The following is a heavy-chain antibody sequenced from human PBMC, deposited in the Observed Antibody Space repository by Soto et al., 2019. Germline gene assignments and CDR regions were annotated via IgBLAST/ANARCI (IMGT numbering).Heavy chain of an antibody. CDR1: GCSIAEIA. Sequence: GSAVKACWKVWGCSIAEIALQWGRPAPGRGIEWMGGFDPEDGETIYAQKFQGRVTMTEDKSTDTAYMELSSLRSEDKAFYYYCSGAHRDLHSFPAQRTFD. J-gene: IGHJ5*02. D-gene: IGHD2-21*01. CDR2: FDPEDGET. CDR3: CSGAHRDLHSFPAQRTFD. V-gene: IGHV1-24*01.